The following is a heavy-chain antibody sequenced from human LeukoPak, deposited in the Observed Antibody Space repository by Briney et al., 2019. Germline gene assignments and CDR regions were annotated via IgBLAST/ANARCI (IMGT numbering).Heavy chain of an antibody. CDR1: GFTFSSYA. V-gene: IGHV3-7*01. CDR3: ARVMVVAVNYYYYYYYMDV. Sequence: PGGSLRLSCAAPGFTFSSYAMSWVRHAPRKGLEWVANIKQDGSEKYYVDSVKGRFTMSRDNAKNSLYLQMNSLRAEDTAVYYCARVMVVAVNYYYYYYYMDVWGKGTTVTVSS. J-gene: IGHJ6*03. D-gene: IGHD2-15*01. CDR2: IKQDGSEK.